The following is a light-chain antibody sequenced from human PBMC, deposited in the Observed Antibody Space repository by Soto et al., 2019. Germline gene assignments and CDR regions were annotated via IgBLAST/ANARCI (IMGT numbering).Light chain of an antibody. V-gene: IGKV3D-20*02. CDR2: GAS. CDR3: QQRSDWPTLT. J-gene: IGKJ4*01. Sequence: GTLSFSPGERATLSCRASQNVRSGYLAWYQQKPGQAPRLLIYGASSRATGIPDRFSGSGSGTDFTLTISSLEPEDFAIYYCQQRSDWPTLTFGGGTKVDIK. CDR1: QNVRSGY.